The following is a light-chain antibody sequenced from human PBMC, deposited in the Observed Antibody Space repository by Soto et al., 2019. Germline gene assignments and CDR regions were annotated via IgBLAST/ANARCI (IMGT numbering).Light chain of an antibody. CDR1: QNIRNY. CDR2: GAS. V-gene: IGKV1-39*01. Sequence: DIQMTQSPSSLSASIGDRVTITCRASQNIRNYLNWYQQKSGKAPKLLIYGASSLQRGFPSRFSGSGSGTDFTLTSSSLESEDLATYYGQQGHSGRTFGGGNKVDIK. J-gene: IGKJ4*01. CDR3: QQGHSGRT.